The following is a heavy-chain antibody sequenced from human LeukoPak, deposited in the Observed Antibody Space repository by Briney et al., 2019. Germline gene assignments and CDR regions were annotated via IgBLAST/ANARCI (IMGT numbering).Heavy chain of an antibody. D-gene: IGHD3-9*01. Sequence: GGSLTLSCRVSGFTFRSYGMHGVRQARDKALEWVAVISYDGSNKYYADSVKGRFTISRDNSKNTLYLQMNSLRAEDTAVYYCAKDLNWLFDYWGQGTLVTVSS. CDR1: GFTFRSYG. CDR2: ISYDGSNK. J-gene: IGHJ4*02. V-gene: IGHV3-30*18. CDR3: AKDLNWLFDY.